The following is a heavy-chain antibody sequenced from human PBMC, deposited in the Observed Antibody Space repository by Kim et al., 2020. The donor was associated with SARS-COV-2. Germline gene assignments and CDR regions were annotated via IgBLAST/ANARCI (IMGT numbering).Heavy chain of an antibody. D-gene: IGHD3-22*01. V-gene: IGHV3-30*07. Sequence: VKGRFTISRDNSKNTLYLQMNSLSAEDTAVDYCARGWGYYDSSGYFYFDYWGQGTLVTVSS. CDR3: ARGWGYYDSSGYFYFDY. J-gene: IGHJ4*02.